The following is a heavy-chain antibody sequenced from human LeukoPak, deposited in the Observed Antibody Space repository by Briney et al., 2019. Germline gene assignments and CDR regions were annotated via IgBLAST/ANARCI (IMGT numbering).Heavy chain of an antibody. D-gene: IGHD6-19*01. CDR2: IYYSGST. CDR3: AAESIAVAGDDAFDI. Sequence: SETLSLTCTVSGGSISSSSYYWGWIRQPPGKGLEWIGSIYYSGSTYYNPTLKSRVTISVDTSKNQFSLKLSSVTAADTAVYYCAAESIAVAGDDAFDIWGQGTMVTVSS. V-gene: IGHV4-39*07. J-gene: IGHJ3*02. CDR1: GGSISSSSYY.